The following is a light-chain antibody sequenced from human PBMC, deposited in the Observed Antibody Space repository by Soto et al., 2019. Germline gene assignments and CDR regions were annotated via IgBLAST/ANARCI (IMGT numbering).Light chain of an antibody. J-gene: IGKJ4*01. CDR3: QQSNSNPT. Sequence: DIPMTQSPSSLSASVGDRVTITCRTSQSVSTYLNWYQQKPGKAPKLLIYAASSLKSGVPSRFSGSGSGTDFTLTINSLQLEDFATYYCQQSNSNPTFGGGTKVEIK. CDR2: AAS. CDR1: QSVSTY. V-gene: IGKV1-39*01.